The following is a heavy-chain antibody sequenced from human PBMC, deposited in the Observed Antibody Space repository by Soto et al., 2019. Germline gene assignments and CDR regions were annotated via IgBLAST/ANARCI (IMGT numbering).Heavy chain of an antibody. CDR1: GGSISSGGYY. CDR2: IYYSGST. V-gene: IGHV4-31*03. Sequence: QVQLQESGPGLVKPSQTLSLTCTVSGGSISSGGYYWSWIRQHPGKGLEWIGYIYYSGSTYSNPSLKIRRTISVDTSKNQFSLQLSSVTAADTAVYYCARAGHSSSSEGANWFDPWGQGTLVTVSS. J-gene: IGHJ5*02. CDR3: ARAGHSSSSEGANWFDP. D-gene: IGHD6-6*01.